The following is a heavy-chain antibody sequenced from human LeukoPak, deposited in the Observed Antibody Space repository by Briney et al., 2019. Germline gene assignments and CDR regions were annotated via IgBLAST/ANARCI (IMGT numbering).Heavy chain of an antibody. CDR3: ARDGGYCSSTSCYYGIDY. D-gene: IGHD2-2*01. CDR2: ISRSSSYI. J-gene: IGHJ4*02. V-gene: IGHV3-21*01. CDR1: GFSFSSYS. Sequence: PGGSLRLSCAASGFSFSSYSMNWVRQAPGKGLEWVSSISRSSSYIYYADSVKGRFTISRDNAKNSLYLQMNSLRAEDTAVYYCARDGGYCSSTSCYYGIDYWGQGTLVTVSS.